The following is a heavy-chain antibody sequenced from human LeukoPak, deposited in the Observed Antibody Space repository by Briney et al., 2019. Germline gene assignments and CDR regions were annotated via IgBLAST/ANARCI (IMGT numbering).Heavy chain of an antibody. V-gene: IGHV3-7*01. CDR3: GKSMDV. Sequence: GGSLRLFCAASRFTFSSYWMHWVRQAPGKGLEWVANIKQDGSEKYYVDSVKGRFTISRDNAKNSLYLQMNSLRVEDTAVYYCGKSMDVWGQGTTVTVSS. J-gene: IGHJ6*02. CDR2: IKQDGSEK. CDR1: RFTFSSYW.